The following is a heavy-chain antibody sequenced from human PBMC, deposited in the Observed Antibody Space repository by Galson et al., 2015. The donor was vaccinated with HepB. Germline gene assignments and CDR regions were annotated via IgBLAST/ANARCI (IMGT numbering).Heavy chain of an antibody. CDR1: GYTFTSYY. CDR3: ARAIAVAGSGLLNWFDP. D-gene: IGHD6-19*01. Sequence: SVKVSCKASGYTFTSYYMHWVRQAPGQGLKWMGIINPSGGSTSYAQKFQGRVTMTRDTSTSTVYMELSSLRSEDTAVYYCARAIAVAGSGLLNWFDPWGQGTLVTVSS. J-gene: IGHJ5*02. V-gene: IGHV1-46*01. CDR2: INPSGGST.